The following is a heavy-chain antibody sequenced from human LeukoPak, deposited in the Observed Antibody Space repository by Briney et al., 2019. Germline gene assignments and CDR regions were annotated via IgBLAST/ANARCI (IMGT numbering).Heavy chain of an antibody. D-gene: IGHD3-22*01. CDR1: GFAFSAYE. CDR2: ISGSDTTT. Sequence: QAGGSLRLSCLASGFAFSAYEMNWVRQAPGRGLEWVSYISGSDTTTYYADSVRGRFTIFRDSAKNSLYLQMNSLRAEDTALYYCTTLGYHLDSWGQGTLVTVSS. J-gene: IGHJ4*02. CDR3: TTLGYHLDS. V-gene: IGHV3-48*03.